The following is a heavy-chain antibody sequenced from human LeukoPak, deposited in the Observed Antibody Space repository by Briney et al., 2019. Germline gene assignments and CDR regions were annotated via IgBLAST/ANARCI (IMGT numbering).Heavy chain of an antibody. V-gene: IGHV1-69*13. CDR3: ARDPQYNNQCET. CDR1: GGTFSSYA. J-gene: IGHJ3*01. D-gene: IGHD3-10*01. Sequence: ASVKVSCKASGGTFSSYAISWVRQAPGQGLEWMGGIIPIFGTANYAQKFQGRVTITADESTSTAYMELSSLRSEDTAVYYCARDPQYNNQCETWGQGTMVTVSS. CDR2: IIPIFGTA.